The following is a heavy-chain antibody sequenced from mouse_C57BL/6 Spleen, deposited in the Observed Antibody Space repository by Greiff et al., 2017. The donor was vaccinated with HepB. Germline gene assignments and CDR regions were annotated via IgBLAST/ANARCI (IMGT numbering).Heavy chain of an antibody. CDR3: ARPNYGSWFAY. V-gene: IGHV1-22*01. Sequence: EVQLQESGPELVKPGASVKMSCKASGYTFTDYNMHWVKQSHGKSREWIGYINPNNGGTSYNQKFKGKATLTVNKSSSTAYMELRSLTSEDSAVYYCARPNYGSWFAYWGQGTLVTVSA. D-gene: IGHD2-2*01. CDR1: GYTFTDYN. J-gene: IGHJ3*01. CDR2: INPNNGGT.